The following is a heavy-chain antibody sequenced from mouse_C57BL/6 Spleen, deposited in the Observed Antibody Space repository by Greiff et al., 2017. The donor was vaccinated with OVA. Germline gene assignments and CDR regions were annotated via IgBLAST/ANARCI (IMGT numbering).Heavy chain of an antibody. V-gene: IGHV1-22*01. CDR1: GYTFTDYN. CDR3: AKGGYGNSLY. D-gene: IGHD2-1*01. CDR2: INPNNGGT. J-gene: IGHJ2*01. Sequence: EVKLMESGPELVKPGASVKMSCKASGYTFTDYNMHWVKQSHGKSLEWIGYINPNNGGTSYNQKFKGKATLTVNKSSSTAYMELRSLTSEDSAVYYCAKGGYGNSLYWGQGTTLTVSS.